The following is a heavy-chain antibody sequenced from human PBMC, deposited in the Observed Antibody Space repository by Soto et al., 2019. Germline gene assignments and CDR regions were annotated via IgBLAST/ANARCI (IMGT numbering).Heavy chain of an antibody. V-gene: IGHV1-69*13. Sequence: ASVKVSCKASGGTFSSYAISWVRQAPGQGLEWMGGIIPIFGTANYAQKFQGRVTITADESTSTAYMELSSLRSEDTAVYYCASYSSSWKEFDYWGQGTLVTVSS. D-gene: IGHD6-13*01. CDR3: ASYSSSWKEFDY. CDR1: GGTFSSYA. J-gene: IGHJ4*02. CDR2: IIPIFGTA.